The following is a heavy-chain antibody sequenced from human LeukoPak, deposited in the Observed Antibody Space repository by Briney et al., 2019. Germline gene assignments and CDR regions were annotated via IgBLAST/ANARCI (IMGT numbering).Heavy chain of an antibody. V-gene: IGHV4-31*03. Sequence: TLSLICTVSGGSISSGGYYWSWIRQHPGKGLEWIGYIYYSGSTYYNPSLKSRVTITVDTSKNQFSLKLSSVTSADTAVYYCAGDRLHSGYGFDYWGQGTLVTVSS. J-gene: IGHJ4*02. CDR2: IYYSGST. CDR3: AGDRLHSGYGFDY. CDR1: GGSISSGGYY. D-gene: IGHD5-12*01.